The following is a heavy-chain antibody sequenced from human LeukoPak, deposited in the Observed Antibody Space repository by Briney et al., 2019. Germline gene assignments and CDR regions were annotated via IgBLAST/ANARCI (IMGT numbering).Heavy chain of an antibody. J-gene: IGHJ3*02. CDR1: GFTLRSYA. D-gene: IGHD4-17*01. CDR3: AKDQYGEAFDI. Sequence: GGSLRLSCAASGFTLRSYAMNWVRQAPGKGLEWVSAISGSGSATYYADSVKGRFTTSRDNSKNTLYLQMNSLRAQDTAVYYCAKDQYGEAFDIWGPGTMVTVSS. V-gene: IGHV3-23*01. CDR2: ISGSGSAT.